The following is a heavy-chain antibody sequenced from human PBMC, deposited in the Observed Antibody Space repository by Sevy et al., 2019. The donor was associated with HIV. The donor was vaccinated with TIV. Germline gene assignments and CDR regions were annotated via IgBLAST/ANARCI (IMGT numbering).Heavy chain of an antibody. CDR1: TMSVSSASDY. J-gene: IGHJ6*02. CDR3: VRDQYYDISTRLYAMDV. CDR2: VYYFGST. V-gene: IGHV4-61*01. Sequence: SETLSLTCNVSTMSVSSASDYWTWIRQPPGKGLEWIGNVYYFGSTNYNPSLKSRVTISLDTSKSQFSLKLRSVTTADTAVYYCVRDQYYDISTRLYAMDVWGQGTTVTVSS. D-gene: IGHD3-9*01.